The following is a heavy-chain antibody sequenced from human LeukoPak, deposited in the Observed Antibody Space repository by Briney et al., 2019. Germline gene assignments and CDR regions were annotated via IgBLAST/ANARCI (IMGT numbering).Heavy chain of an antibody. CDR1: GFTFSSYS. Sequence: GGSLRLSCAASGFTFSSYSMNWVRRDPGNGLEGVSSISSSGTYVYYADSVKGRFTISRDNAKNSLSLQLNSLRADDAAVYYCARGTAVTHGYFEYWGQGTLVTVSS. J-gene: IGHJ4*02. D-gene: IGHD4-17*01. CDR3: ARGTAVTHGYFEY. CDR2: ISSSGTYV. V-gene: IGHV3-21*01.